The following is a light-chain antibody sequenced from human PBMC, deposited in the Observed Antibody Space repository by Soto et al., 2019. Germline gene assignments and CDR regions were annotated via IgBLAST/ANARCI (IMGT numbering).Light chain of an antibody. J-gene: IGKJ1*01. Sequence: EIVMTQSPATLSVSPGERATLSCRASQSVGSNLAWYQQKPGQAPRLLIFFASTRATGIPARFSGSGSGSGTEFTLTISSPQSEDFAVYFCQQYNFWPRTFGHGTKVDIK. V-gene: IGKV3-15*01. CDR3: QQYNFWPRT. CDR1: QSVGSN. CDR2: FAS.